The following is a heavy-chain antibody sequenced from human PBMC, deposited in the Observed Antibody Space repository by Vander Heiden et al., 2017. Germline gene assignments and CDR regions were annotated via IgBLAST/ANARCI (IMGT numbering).Heavy chain of an antibody. CDR3: AAPAESGWYRY. D-gene: IGHD6-19*01. Sequence: EVQLVESGGGLVQPGRSLTLSCAPSGFTFDDYAMHWVRQAPGKGLEWVSGISWNSGSIGYADSVKGRFTISRDNAKNSLYLQMNSLRAEDTALYYCAAPAESGWYRYWGQGTLVTVSS. CDR2: ISWNSGSI. J-gene: IGHJ4*02. CDR1: GFTFDDYA. V-gene: IGHV3-9*01.